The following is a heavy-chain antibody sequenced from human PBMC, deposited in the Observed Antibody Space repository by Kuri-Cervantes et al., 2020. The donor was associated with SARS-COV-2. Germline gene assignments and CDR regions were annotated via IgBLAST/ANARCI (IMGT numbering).Heavy chain of an antibody. D-gene: IGHD2-2*02. Sequence: ESLKISCAASGFTFSSYSMNWVRQAPGKGLEWIGEINHSGSTNYNPSLKSRVTISVDTSKNQFSLKLSSVTAADTAVYYCARGPLGYCSSTSCYTRYNWFDPWGQGTLVTVSS. CDR1: GFTFSSYS. J-gene: IGHJ5*02. CDR3: ARGPLGYCSSTSCYTRYNWFDP. V-gene: IGHV4-34*01. CDR2: INHSGST.